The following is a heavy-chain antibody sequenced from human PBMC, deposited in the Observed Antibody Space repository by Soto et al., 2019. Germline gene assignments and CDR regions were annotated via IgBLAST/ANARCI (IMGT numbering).Heavy chain of an antibody. V-gene: IGHV1-2*02. D-gene: IGHD6-13*01. CDR3: ARDRSSSWYSLYGMDV. CDR2: INPNSGGT. J-gene: IGHJ6*02. Sequence: ASVKVSCKASGYTFTGYYMHWVRQAPGQGLEWMGWINPNSGGTNYAQKFQGRVTMTRDTSISTAYMELSRLRSDDTAVYYCARDRSSSWYSLYGMDVWGQGTTVTVSS. CDR1: GYTFTGYY.